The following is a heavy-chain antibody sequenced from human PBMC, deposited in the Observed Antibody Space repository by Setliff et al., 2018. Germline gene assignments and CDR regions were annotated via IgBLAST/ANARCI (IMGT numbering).Heavy chain of an antibody. D-gene: IGHD6-19*01. J-gene: IGHJ4*02. Sequence: SETLSLTCAVYGGSFSGYYWSWIRQPPGKGLEWIGYIYSSGSTYYNPSLKSRVTISIDTSKNQFSLKLSSVTAADTAVYYCTRRQWLTTDIDYWGQGTLVTVSS. CDR1: GGSFSGYY. CDR3: TRRQWLTTDIDY. V-gene: IGHV4-4*09. CDR2: IYSSGST.